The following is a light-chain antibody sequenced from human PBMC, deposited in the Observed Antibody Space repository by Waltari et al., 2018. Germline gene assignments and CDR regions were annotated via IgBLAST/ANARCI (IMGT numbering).Light chain of an antibody. CDR1: KLGNKY. CDR2: QDT. CDR3: QAWDSSTVI. J-gene: IGLJ2*01. Sequence: SFELTQPPSVSVSPGQTASITCSGDKLGNKYACWYQQKPGQSPVLVIYQDTRRPSGIPERFSCSNSGNTATLTINGTQAMDEADYYCQAWDSSTVIFGGGTKLTVL. V-gene: IGLV3-1*01.